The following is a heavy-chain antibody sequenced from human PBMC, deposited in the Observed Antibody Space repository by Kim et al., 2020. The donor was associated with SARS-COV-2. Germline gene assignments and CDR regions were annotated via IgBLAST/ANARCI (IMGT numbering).Heavy chain of an antibody. Sequence: SETLSLTCAVYGGSFSGYYWSWIRQPPGKGLEWIGEINHSGSTNYNPSLKSRVTISVDTSKNQFSLKLSSVTAADTAVYYCARGARRGGYYNYYYYYGMDVWGQGTTVTVSS. CDR1: GGSFSGYY. J-gene: IGHJ6*02. V-gene: IGHV4-34*01. CDR2: INHSGST. CDR3: ARGARRGGYYNYYYYYGMDV. D-gene: IGHD3-3*01.